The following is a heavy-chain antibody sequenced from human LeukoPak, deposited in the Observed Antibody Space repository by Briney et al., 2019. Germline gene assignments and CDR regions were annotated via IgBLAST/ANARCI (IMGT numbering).Heavy chain of an antibody. D-gene: IGHD6-19*01. V-gene: IGHV3-53*01. CDR3: ARAYSSGWTRVDYFDY. CDR1: GFTVSANY. CDR2: LYSDSRT. Sequence: GGSLILSCAASGFTVSANYMNWVRQAPGKGLEWVSILYSDSRTHYADSVKGRFTISRDNSKNTLYLQMDSLRVEDTAVYYCARAYSSGWTRVDYFDYWGQGTLVTVSS. J-gene: IGHJ4*02.